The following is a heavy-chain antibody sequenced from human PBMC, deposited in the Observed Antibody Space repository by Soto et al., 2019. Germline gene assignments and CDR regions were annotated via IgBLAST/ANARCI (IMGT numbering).Heavy chain of an antibody. V-gene: IGHV3-30*04. J-gene: IGHJ4*02. D-gene: IGHD2-8*01. CDR1: GFTFSGYA. CDR2: ISYDGKIE. CDR3: VRHRGSDLLIVGHFGY. Sequence: QVYLLESGGGVVQPGRSLRLSCAASGFTFSGYAMHWVRQAPDKGLEWVAVISYDGKIELYADSVKGRFTFFRDNARNTLYLLMRSLGVEDTAVYYCVRHRGSDLLIVGHFGYWGQGTLVTASS.